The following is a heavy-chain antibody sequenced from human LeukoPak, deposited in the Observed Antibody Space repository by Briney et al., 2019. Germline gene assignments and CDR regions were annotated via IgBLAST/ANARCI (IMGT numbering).Heavy chain of an antibody. J-gene: IGHJ3*02. Sequence: SVKVSCKASGGTFSSYAISWVRQAPGQGLEWMGRIIPILGIANYAQKFQGRVTITADKSTSTAYMELSSLRSEDTAVYYCARDPLHSRDAFDIWGQGTMVTVSS. CDR1: GGTFSSYA. CDR3: ARDPLHSRDAFDI. D-gene: IGHD6-13*01. V-gene: IGHV1-69*04. CDR2: IIPILGIA.